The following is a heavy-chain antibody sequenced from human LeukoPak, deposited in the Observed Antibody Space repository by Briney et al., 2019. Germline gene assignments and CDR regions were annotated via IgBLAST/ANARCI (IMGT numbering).Heavy chain of an antibody. D-gene: IGHD1-26*01. CDR2: ISAYNGNT. CDR3: ARNVLRLVGATYYYYMDV. J-gene: IGHJ6*03. Sequence: GASVKVSCKASGYTFTSYGISWVRQAPGQGLEWMGWISAYNGNTNYAQKLQGRVTMTTDTSTSTAYMELRSLRSDDTAVYYCARNVLRLVGATYYYYMDVWGKGTTVTVSS. CDR1: GYTFTSYG. V-gene: IGHV1-18*01.